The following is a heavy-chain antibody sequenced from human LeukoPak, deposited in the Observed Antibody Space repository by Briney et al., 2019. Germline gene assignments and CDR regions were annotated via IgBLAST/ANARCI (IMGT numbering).Heavy chain of an antibody. V-gene: IGHV3-23*01. D-gene: IGHD3-22*01. CDR2: ISGSGDST. Sequence: GGSLRLSCAASGFIFSSYAMSWVRQAPGKGLEWVSAISGSGDSTYYADSVKGRFTISRDNSKSTLYLQMDSLGAEDTAVYYCAKGYYADFDYWGQGTLVTVSS. J-gene: IGHJ4*02. CDR1: GFIFSSYA. CDR3: AKGYYADFDY.